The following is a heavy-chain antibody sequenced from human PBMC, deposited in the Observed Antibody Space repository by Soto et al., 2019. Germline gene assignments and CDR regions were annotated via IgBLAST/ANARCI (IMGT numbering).Heavy chain of an antibody. J-gene: IGHJ4*02. D-gene: IGHD3-22*01. V-gene: IGHV1-69*01. Sequence: QAQLVQSGAEVKKPGSSVKVSCKASGGTFSSYAISWVRQAPGQGLEWMGGIIPIFGTANYAQKFQGRVTITPAESTSTAYMELSSLRSEDTAVYYCARGYYYDSSGYYSNAYYFDYWGQGTLVTVSS. CDR2: IIPIFGTA. CDR3: ARGYYYDSSGYYSNAYYFDY. CDR1: GGTFSSYA.